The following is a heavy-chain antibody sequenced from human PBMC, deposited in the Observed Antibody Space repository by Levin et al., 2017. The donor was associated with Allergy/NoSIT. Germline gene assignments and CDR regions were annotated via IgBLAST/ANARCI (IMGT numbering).Heavy chain of an antibody. CDR3: ARLMATIYRSPIDY. V-gene: IGHV5-51*01. J-gene: IGHJ4*02. CDR2: IYPGDSDT. D-gene: IGHD5-12*01. Sequence: KVSCKGSGYSFTTYWIGWVRQMPGKGLEWMGIIYPGDSDTRYSPSFQGQVTISADKSISTAYLQWSSLKASDTAMYYCARLMATIYRSPIDYWGQGTLVTVSS. CDR1: GYSFTTYW.